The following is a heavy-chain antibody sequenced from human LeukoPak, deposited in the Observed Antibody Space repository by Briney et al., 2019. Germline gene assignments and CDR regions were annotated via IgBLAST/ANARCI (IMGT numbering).Heavy chain of an antibody. J-gene: IGHJ6*03. V-gene: IGHV4-59*01. CDR3: ARGVGYCSGGSCYVDSYYYMDV. Sequence: SETLSLTCTVSGGSISSYYWSWIRQPPGKGLEWIGYIYYSGSTNYNPSLKSRVTISVDTSKNQFSLKLSSVTAADTAVYYCARGVGYCSGGSCYVDSYYYMDVWGKGTTVTVS. CDR1: GGSISSYY. CDR2: IYYSGST. D-gene: IGHD2-15*01.